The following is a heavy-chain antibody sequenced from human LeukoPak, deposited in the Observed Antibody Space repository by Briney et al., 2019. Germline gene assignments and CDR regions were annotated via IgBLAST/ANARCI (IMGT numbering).Heavy chain of an antibody. Sequence: GASVKVSCKASGYTFSSYGISWVRQAPGQGLEWMGWISVYNGNTNYAQNLQGRVTMTTDTSTSTAYMELRSLRSDDTAMYYCARDLMGIAYRGAFYYWGQGTLVTVSS. J-gene: IGHJ4*02. CDR3: ARDLMGIAYRGAFYY. D-gene: IGHD6-13*01. CDR1: GYTFSSYG. CDR2: ISVYNGNT. V-gene: IGHV1-18*01.